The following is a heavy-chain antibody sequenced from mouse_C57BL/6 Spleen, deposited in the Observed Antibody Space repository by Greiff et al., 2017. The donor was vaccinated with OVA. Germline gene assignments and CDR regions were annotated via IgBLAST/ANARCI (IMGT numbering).Heavy chain of an antibody. Sequence: DVMLVESGGGLVKPGGSLKLSCAASGFTFSDYGMHWVRQAPEKGLEWVAYISSGSSNIYYADTVKGRSTISRDNAKNTLFLQMTSLMSEDTAMYYCARGYDYDSYAMDYWGQGTSVTVSS. CDR3: ARGYDYDSYAMDY. CDR1: GFTFSDYG. D-gene: IGHD2-4*01. J-gene: IGHJ4*01. CDR2: ISSGSSNI. V-gene: IGHV5-17*01.